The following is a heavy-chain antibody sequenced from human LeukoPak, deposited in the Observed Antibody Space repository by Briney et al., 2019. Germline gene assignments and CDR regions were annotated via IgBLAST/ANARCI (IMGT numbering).Heavy chain of an antibody. V-gene: IGHV1-69*04. D-gene: IGHD3-10*01. Sequence: GASVKVSCKASGGTFSSYAISWVRQAPGQGLEWMGRIIPILGIANYAQKFQGRVTITADKSTSTAYMELSSLRSEDTAVYYCACGGSGSQFDYWGQGTLVTVSS. CDR3: ACGGSGSQFDY. CDR2: IIPILGIA. J-gene: IGHJ4*02. CDR1: GGTFSSYA.